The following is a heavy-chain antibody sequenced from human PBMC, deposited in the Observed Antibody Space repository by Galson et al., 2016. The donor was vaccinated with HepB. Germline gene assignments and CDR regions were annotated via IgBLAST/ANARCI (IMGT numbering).Heavy chain of an antibody. CDR3: AREGYCSSPTCYPLDY. CDR1: GFIFSSHV. D-gene: IGHD2-2*01. V-gene: IGHV3-64D*06. Sequence: LRLSCAASGFIFSSHVMHWVRQAPGKGLEYVSLIRSNGDSTYHADSVKGRFTISRDNSKNTLYLQMSSLRAEDTAVYYCAREGYCSSPTCYPLDYWGQGTLVTVSS. CDR2: IRSNGDST. J-gene: IGHJ4*02.